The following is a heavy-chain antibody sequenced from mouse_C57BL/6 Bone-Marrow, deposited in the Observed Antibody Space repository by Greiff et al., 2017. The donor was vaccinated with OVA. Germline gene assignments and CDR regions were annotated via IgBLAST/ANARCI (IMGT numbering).Heavy chain of an antibody. J-gene: IGHJ3*01. D-gene: IGHD3-2*02. V-gene: IGHV5-4*03. CDR2: ISDGGSYT. CDR3: ARGRMDVTAQATAWFAY. CDR1: GFTFSSYA. Sequence: EVKLVESGGGLVKPGGSLKLSCAASGFTFSSYAMSWVRQTPEKRLEWVATISDGGSYTYYPDNVKGRFTISRDNAKNNLYLQMSHLKSEDTAMYYCARGRMDVTAQATAWFAYWGQGTLVTVSA.